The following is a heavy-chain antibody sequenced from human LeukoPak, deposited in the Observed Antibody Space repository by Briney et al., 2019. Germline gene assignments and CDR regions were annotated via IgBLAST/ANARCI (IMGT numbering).Heavy chain of an antibody. V-gene: IGHV3-21*01. CDR3: AKDSSLSLISGYYFDY. Sequence: PGGSLRLSCAASGFTFSSYSMNWVRQAPGKGLEWVSSISSSSSYIYYADSVKGRFTISRDNAKNSLYLQMNSLGAEDTAVYYCAKDSSLSLISGYYFDYWGQGTLVTVSS. J-gene: IGHJ4*02. CDR1: GFTFSSYS. CDR2: ISSSSSYI. D-gene: IGHD1-14*01.